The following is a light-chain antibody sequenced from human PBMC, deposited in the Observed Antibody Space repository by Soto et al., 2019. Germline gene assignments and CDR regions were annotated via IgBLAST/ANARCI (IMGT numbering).Light chain of an antibody. CDR3: QQYGGSPT. CDR1: QTFSSSF. J-gene: IGKJ4*01. V-gene: IGKV3-20*01. CDR2: GAS. Sequence: EIVLTQSPGTLSLSPGERATLSCRSSQTFSSSFLAWYQQKPGQAPRLVMYGASSRAADIPDRVSGRGTGTDFTLTISRLEPEDFAVYYCQQYGGSPTFGGGTRVEIK.